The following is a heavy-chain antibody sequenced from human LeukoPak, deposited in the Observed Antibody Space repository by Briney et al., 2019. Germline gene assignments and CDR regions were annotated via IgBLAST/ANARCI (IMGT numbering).Heavy chain of an antibody. CDR3: AKDFRYCSSTTCYSFDY. V-gene: IGHV3-23*01. J-gene: IGHJ4*02. CDR2: LSGSGGST. D-gene: IGHD2-2*02. Sequence: GGSLRLSCAVSGFSFSSYAMSWVRQAPGKGLEWVSALSGSGGSTYYADSVKGRFSISRDNSKNTLHLQMDSLRAEDTAVYYCAKDFRYCSSTTCYSFDYWGQGTLVTVSS. CDR1: GFSFSSYA.